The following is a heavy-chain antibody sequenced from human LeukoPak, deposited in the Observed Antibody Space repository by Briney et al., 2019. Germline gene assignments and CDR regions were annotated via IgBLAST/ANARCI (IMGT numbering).Heavy chain of an antibody. V-gene: IGHV1-69*04. J-gene: IGHJ4*02. CDR3: AREGYCSGGSCYGRYYFDY. D-gene: IGHD2-15*01. CDR1: EYTFTGYY. CDR2: IIPILGIA. Sequence: SVKVSCKASEYTFTGYYMHWVRQAPGQGLEWMGRIIPILGIANYAQKFQGRVTITADKSTSTAYMELSSLRSEDTAVYYCAREGYCSGGSCYGRYYFDYWGQGTLVTVSS.